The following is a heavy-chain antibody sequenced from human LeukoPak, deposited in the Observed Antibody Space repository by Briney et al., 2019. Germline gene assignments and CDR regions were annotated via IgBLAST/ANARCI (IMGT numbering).Heavy chain of an antibody. V-gene: IGHV1-2*02. D-gene: IGHD2-2*01. CDR1: GYTFTGYY. CDR2: INPNSGGT. J-gene: IGHJ4*02. Sequence: ASVKVSCKASGYTFTGYYMHWVRQAPGQGLEWMGWINPNSGGTNYAQKFQGRVTMTRDTSISTAYMELSRLRSDDTAVYYCARDVLGYCSSTSCYSGYFDYWGQGTLVTVSS. CDR3: ARDVLGYCSSTSCYSGYFDY.